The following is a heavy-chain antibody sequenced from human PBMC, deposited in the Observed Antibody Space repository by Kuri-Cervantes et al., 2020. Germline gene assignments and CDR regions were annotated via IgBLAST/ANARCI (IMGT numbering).Heavy chain of an antibody. CDR1: GYTFTSYG. CDR3: ARGLDYYGSGSYYMDDH. Sequence: ASVKVSCKASGYTFTSYGISWVRQAPGQGLEWMGWINPNSGGTNYAQKFQGWVTMTRDTSTSTVYMELSSLRSEDTAVYYCARGLDYYGSGSYYMDDHWGQGTLVTVSS. J-gene: IGHJ5*02. CDR2: INPNSGGT. V-gene: IGHV1-2*04. D-gene: IGHD3-10*01.